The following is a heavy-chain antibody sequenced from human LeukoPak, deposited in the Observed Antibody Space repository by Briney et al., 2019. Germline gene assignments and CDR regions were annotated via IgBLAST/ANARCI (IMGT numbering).Heavy chain of an antibody. CDR2: IKDDGSQK. V-gene: IGHV3-7*01. D-gene: IGHD4-11*01. Sequence: SGGSLRLSCPASGFTFSGHWMTWVRQAPGRGLEWVANIKDDGSQKSYVDSVKGRFTISRDNAKKSLFLQMNSLRAEDTAIYYCGREDGVDYNDGWFYPWGQGTLVTVS. J-gene: IGHJ5*02. CDR3: GREDGVDYNDGWFYP. CDR1: GFTFSGHW.